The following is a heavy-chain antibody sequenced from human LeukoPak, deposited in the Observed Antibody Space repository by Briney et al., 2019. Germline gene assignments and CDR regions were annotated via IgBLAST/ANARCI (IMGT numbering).Heavy chain of an antibody. CDR2: ISDSGGST. J-gene: IGHJ3*02. V-gene: IGHV3-23*01. CDR1: GFTFSSYA. Sequence: GGFLRLSCAASGFTFSSYAMSWVRQAPGKGLEWVSVISDSGGSTYYADSVKGRFTISRDNSKNTLYLQMNSLRAEDTAVYYCAKGITIFGVGTHDAFDIWGQGTMVTVSS. D-gene: IGHD3-3*01. CDR3: AKGITIFGVGTHDAFDI.